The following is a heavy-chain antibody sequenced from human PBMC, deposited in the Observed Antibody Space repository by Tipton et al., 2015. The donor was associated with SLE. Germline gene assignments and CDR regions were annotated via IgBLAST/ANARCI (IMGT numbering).Heavy chain of an antibody. D-gene: IGHD3-16*01. J-gene: IGHJ4*02. V-gene: IGHV3-30*02. CDR3: AGGTGAYFDH. CDR2: IRADGSNK. CDR1: GFPFSGYA. Sequence: SLRLSCAASGFPFSGYAMHWVRQAPGKGLEWVAFIRADGSNKDYADSVKGRFTISRDNSKNTLYLQMNRLRVEETAVYYCAGGTGAYFDHWGQGTLVTVSS.